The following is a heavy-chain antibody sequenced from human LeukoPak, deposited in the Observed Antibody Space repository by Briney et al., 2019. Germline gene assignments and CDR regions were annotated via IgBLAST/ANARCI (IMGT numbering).Heavy chain of an antibody. Sequence: SGPTLVKPSETLSLTCTVSGGSISNYYWSWIRQPPGKGLEGIGYVYYSGSTSYNPSLKSRVTMSLDTSKNQFSLKLGSVTAADTAVYYCARVEIAAADAFDIWGQGTMVTVSS. CDR3: ARVEIAAADAFDI. CDR2: VYYSGST. D-gene: IGHD6-13*01. J-gene: IGHJ3*02. V-gene: IGHV4-59*01. CDR1: GGSISNYY.